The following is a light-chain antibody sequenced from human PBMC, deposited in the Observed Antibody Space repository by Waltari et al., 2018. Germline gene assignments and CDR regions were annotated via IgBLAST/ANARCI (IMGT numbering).Light chain of an antibody. Sequence: QSALTQPPSASGSPGQSVTISCPGTRSTVGAYKSVSWYQQPPGKAPKLLIYEVSKRASGVPDRFSGSKSGNTASLTVSGLQAEDEADYYCASRGASKVFGGGTKLTVL. CDR3: ASRGASKV. CDR1: RSTVGAYKS. J-gene: IGLJ2*01. CDR2: EVS. V-gene: IGLV2-8*01.